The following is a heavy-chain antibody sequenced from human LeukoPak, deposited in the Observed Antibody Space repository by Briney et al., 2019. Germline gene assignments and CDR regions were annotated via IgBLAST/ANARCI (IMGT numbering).Heavy chain of an antibody. Sequence: SQTLSLTCAISGDSVSSNSAAWNWIRQSPSRGLEWLGRTYYRSKWYKDYAVSVKSRITHNPDTSKSQFSLQLNSVTPEDTAVYYCARGAGGYCSGGSCYSGAHYFDYWGQGTLVTVSS. V-gene: IGHV6-1*01. CDR2: TYYRSKWYK. CDR3: ARGAGGYCSGGSCYSGAHYFDY. D-gene: IGHD2-15*01. CDR1: GDSVSSNSAA. J-gene: IGHJ4*02.